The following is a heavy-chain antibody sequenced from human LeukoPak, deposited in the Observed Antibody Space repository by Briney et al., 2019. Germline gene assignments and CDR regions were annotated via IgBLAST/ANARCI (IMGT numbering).Heavy chain of an antibody. D-gene: IGHD3-3*01. J-gene: IGHJ4*02. Sequence: ASVKVSCKASGYTFTSYGISWVRQAPGKGLEWMGWISGYSGNTNYAQKLQGRVTMTTDTSTSTAYMELRSLRSDDTAVYYCARDHITKVGGYYDFWSGYLTPYFDYWGQGTLVTVSS. CDR1: GYTFTSYG. CDR2: ISGYSGNT. V-gene: IGHV1-18*01. CDR3: ARDHITKVGGYYDFWSGYLTPYFDY.